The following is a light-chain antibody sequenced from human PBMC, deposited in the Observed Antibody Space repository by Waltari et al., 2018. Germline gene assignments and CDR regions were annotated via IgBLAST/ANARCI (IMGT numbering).Light chain of an antibody. V-gene: IGLV2-14*01. J-gene: IGLJ3*02. CDR2: DVT. CDR1: SNDIGGYNH. CDR3: SSYTGSSTWV. Sequence: QSALTQPAYASGSPGQSITISCPGTSNDIGGYNHVPWYQKQVDKAPKLMIYDVTTRPSGVSNRFSGSKSGNTASLTISGLQAEDEADYYGSSYTGSSTWVFGGGTKLTVL.